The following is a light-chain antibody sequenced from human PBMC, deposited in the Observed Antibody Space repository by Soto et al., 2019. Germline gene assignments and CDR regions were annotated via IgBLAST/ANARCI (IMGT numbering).Light chain of an antibody. J-gene: IGLJ2*01. CDR2: EDN. CDR1: SGSIASNY. CDR3: QSYDSSSVV. V-gene: IGLV6-57*02. Sequence: NFMLTQPHSVSESPGKTVTISCTGSSGSIASNYVQWYQQRPGSAPTTVIYEDNQRPSGVPDRFSGSIDSSSNSASLTISGLKTEDEADYYCQSYDSSSVVFGGGTTVTVL.